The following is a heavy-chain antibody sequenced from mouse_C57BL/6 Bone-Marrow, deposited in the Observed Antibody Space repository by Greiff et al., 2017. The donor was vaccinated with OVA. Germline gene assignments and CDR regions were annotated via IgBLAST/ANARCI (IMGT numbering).Heavy chain of an antibody. V-gene: IGHV1-26*01. CDR2: INPNNGGT. CDR3: AGLLRYFDV. J-gene: IGHJ1*03. Sequence: EVQLQQSGPELVKPGASVKISCKASGYTFTDYYMNWVKQSHGKSLEWIGDINPNNGGTSYNQKFKGKATLTVDKSSSTAYMELRSLTSEDSAVYYCAGLLRYFDVWGTGTTVTVSS. CDR1: GYTFTDYY. D-gene: IGHD2-3*01.